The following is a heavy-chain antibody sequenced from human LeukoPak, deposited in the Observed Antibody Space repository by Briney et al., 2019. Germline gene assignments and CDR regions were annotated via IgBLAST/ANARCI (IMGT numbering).Heavy chain of an antibody. D-gene: IGHD3-22*01. CDR2: IIPIFGTA. Sequence: SVTLSCKASASTFSICTNSWVRHPQAQGLEWMGGIIPIFGTANYEQKFQGRVTITTDESTTTNYMELSSLRSEDTAVYYCAGTYYYDSSGYRHPGDAFDMWGQRTMVTVSS. J-gene: IGHJ3*02. V-gene: IGHV1-69*05. CDR3: AGTYYYDSSGYRHPGDAFDM. CDR1: ASTFSICT.